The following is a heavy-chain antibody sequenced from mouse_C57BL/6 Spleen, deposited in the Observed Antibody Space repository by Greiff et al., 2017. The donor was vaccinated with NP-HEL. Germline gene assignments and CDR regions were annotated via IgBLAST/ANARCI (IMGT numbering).Heavy chain of an antibody. D-gene: IGHD4-1*01. V-gene: IGHV3-6*01. CDR2: ISYDGSN. J-gene: IGHJ4*01. Sequence: ESGPGLVKPSQSLSLTCSVTGYSITSGYYWNWIRQFPGNKLEWMGYISYDGSNNYNPSLKNRISITRDTSKNQLFLKLNSVTTEDTATYYCARDAGTSYAMDYWGQGTSVTVSS. CDR1: GYSITSGYY. CDR3: ARDAGTSYAMDY.